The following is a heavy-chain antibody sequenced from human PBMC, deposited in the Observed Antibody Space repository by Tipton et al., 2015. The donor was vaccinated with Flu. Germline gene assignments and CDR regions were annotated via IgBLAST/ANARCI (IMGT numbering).Heavy chain of an antibody. Sequence: TLSLTCTVSSFDANADFYWGWVWRPPGKGLESMGTIYQRGTTHYSPSLASRVTMSVDTSKKQFSLDLRYVTAADTAVYYSAILSTYFADSDYYYFDHWGQGRRDTICS. CDR3: AILSTYFADSDYYYFDH. CDR2: IYQRGTT. V-gene: IGHV4-38-2*02. D-gene: IGHD5-12*01. J-gene: IGHJ4*02. CDR1: SFDANADFY.